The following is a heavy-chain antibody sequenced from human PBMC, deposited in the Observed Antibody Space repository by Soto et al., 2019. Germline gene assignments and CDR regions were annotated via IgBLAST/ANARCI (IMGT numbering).Heavy chain of an antibody. CDR2: IYYSGST. J-gene: IGHJ6*02. CDR1: GGSISSGGYY. D-gene: IGHD6-6*01. V-gene: IGHV4-31*03. CDR3: AEGEYIAATGLYGMDV. Sequence: PSETLSLTCTVSGGSISSGGYYWSWIRQHPGKGLEWIGYIYYSGSTYYNPSLKSRVTISVDTSKNQFSLKLSSVTAADTAVYYCAEGEYIAATGLYGMDVWGQGTTVTVS.